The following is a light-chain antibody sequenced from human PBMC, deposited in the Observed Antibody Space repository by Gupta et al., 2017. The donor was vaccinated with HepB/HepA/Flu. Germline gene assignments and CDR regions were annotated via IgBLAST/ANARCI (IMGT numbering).Light chain of an antibody. CDR3: QQDNSLPWT. V-gene: IGKV1D-12*01. CDR2: AAS. CDR1: QGISSW. Sequence: DIQITPSPSSVSASVGDRVTITCRASQGISSWLAWYQQKPGKAPKLLIYAASSRKSGVPSRFSGSGSGTDFTLTISRLQPEDFAMYYCQQDNSLPWTFGQGTKVEIK. J-gene: IGKJ1*01.